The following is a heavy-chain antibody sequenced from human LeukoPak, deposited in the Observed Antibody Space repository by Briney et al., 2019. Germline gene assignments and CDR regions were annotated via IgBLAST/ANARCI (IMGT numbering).Heavy chain of an antibody. D-gene: IGHD3-3*01. CDR2: ISYDGSNK. CDR1: GFTFSSYA. Sequence: PGGSLRLSCAASGFTFSSYAMHWVCQAPGKGLEWVAVISYDGSNKYYADSVKGRFTISRDNSKNTLYLQMNSLRAEDTAVYYCARDGDDFWSGYWVDYWGQGTLVTVSS. V-gene: IGHV3-30-3*01. J-gene: IGHJ4*02. CDR3: ARDGDDFWSGYWVDY.